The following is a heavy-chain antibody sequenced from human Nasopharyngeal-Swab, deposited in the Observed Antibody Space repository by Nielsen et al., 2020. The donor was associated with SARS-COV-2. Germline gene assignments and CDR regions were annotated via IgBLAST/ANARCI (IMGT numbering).Heavy chain of an antibody. D-gene: IGHD2-15*01. V-gene: IGHV1-18*01. Sequence: CVRQAPGQGLEWMGWISDYNGNTNYAQKLQGRVTMTTDTSTSTAYMELRSLRSDDTAVYYCARSQYCSGGSCYSGNWFDPWGQGTLVTVSS. CDR3: ARSQYCSGGSCYSGNWFDP. J-gene: IGHJ5*02. CDR2: ISDYNGNT.